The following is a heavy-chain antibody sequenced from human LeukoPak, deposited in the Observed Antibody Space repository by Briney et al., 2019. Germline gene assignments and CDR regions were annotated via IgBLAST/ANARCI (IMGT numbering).Heavy chain of an antibody. CDR2: MCYSGST. J-gene: IGHJ6*03. V-gene: IGHV4-59*11. CDR3: ARSRSSGYYYYYYMDV. Sequence: ETLSLTCTASGCSISSHSGSWIRQPPGKGLEWIAYMCYSGSTNYNPSLKSRVTISVDTSKNQFSLKLSSVTAADTAVYYCARSRSSGYYYYYYMDVWGKGTTVTVSS. CDR1: GCSISSHS.